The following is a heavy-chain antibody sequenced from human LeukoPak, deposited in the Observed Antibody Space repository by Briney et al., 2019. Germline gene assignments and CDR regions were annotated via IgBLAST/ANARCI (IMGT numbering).Heavy chain of an antibody. D-gene: IGHD5-18*01. CDR3: ARQADTAMLIWSFTDY. J-gene: IGHJ4*02. CDR2: ISSGSSYI. V-gene: IGHV3-21*01. Sequence: GGSLRLSCAASGFTFSRYSLTWVRQAPGKGLEWVSSISSGSSYIYYADSVKGRFTISRDNAKNSLYLQMNSLRAEDTALYYCARQADTAMLIWSFTDYWGQGTLVTVSS. CDR1: GFTFSRYS.